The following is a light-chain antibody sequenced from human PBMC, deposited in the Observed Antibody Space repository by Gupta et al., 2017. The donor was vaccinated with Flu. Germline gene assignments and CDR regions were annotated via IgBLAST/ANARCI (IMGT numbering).Light chain of an antibody. CDR2: EDS. CDR1: SGSLASNY. Sequence: FVLTQPHPVSASPGTTVPISCTRSSGSLASNYVQWYQQRPGSSPTSVMYEDSQRPSGVPDRFSGSIDSSSNAASLTIAGRKTEDEADYYCQSYDSSSQVFGGGTKLTVL. CDR3: QSYDSSSQV. J-gene: IGLJ3*02. V-gene: IGLV6-57*01.